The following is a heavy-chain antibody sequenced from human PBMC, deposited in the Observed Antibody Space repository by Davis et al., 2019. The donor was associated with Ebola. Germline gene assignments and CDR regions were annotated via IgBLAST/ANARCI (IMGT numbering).Heavy chain of an antibody. CDR1: GYTFTSYD. CDR2: MNPNSGNT. CDR3: ARMAAALYYYVMDV. V-gene: IGHV1-8*01. Sequence: ASVKVSCKASGYTFTSYDINWVRQATGQGLEWMGWMNPNSGNTGYAQKFQGRVTMTRNTSISTAYMELSSLRSEDTAVYYCARMAAALYYYVMDVWGQGTTVTVSS. D-gene: IGHD6-13*01. J-gene: IGHJ6*02.